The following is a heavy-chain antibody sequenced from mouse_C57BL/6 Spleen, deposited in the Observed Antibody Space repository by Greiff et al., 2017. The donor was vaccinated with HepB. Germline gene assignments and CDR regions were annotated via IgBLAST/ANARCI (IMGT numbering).Heavy chain of an antibody. D-gene: IGHD1-1*01. Sequence: QVQLKQPGAELVRPGTSVKLSCKASGYTFTSYWMHWVKQRPGQGLEWIGVIDPSDSYTNYNQKFKGKATLTVDTSSSTAYMQLSSLTSEDSAVYYCARFITTVVARGFDYWGQGTTLTVSS. CDR1: GYTFTSYW. V-gene: IGHV1-59*01. CDR2: IDPSDSYT. J-gene: IGHJ2*01. CDR3: ARFITTVVARGFDY.